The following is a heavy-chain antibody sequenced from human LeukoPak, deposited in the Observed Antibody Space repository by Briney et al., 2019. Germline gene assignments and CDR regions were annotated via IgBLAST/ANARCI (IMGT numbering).Heavy chain of an antibody. V-gene: IGHV3-48*01. CDR3: ARRTVTTGPPYYYYCYYMDV. CDR2: ISSSSSTI. CDR1: GFTFSSYS. Sequence: PGGSLRLSCAASGFTFSSYSMKWARGAPGKGLEGVSYISSSSSTIYYADSVKGRFTISRDNAKNSLYLKMNSLRAEDTAVYYCARRTVTTGPPYYYYCYYMDVWGKGTTVTVSS. D-gene: IGHD4-17*01. J-gene: IGHJ6*03.